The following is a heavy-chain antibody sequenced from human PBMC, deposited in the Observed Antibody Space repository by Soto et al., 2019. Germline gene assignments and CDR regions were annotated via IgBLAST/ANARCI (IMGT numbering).Heavy chain of an antibody. D-gene: IGHD2-2*01. V-gene: IGHV3-23*01. J-gene: IGHJ3*02. CDR3: AKDGASGRGYCSSTSCSAPDAFDI. CDR2: ISGSGGST. CDR1: GFTFNNYA. Sequence: GGSLRLSCAASGFTFNNYAMSWVRQAPGKGLEWVSAISGSGGSTYYADSVKGRFTISRDNSKNTLYLQMNSLRAEDTAVYYCAKDGASGRGYCSSTSCSAPDAFDIWGQGTMVNVSS.